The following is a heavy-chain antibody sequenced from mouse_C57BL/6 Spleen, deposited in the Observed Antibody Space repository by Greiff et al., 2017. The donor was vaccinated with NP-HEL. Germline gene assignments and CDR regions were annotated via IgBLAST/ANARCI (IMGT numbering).Heavy chain of an antibody. CDR2: ISYDGSN. Sequence: EVKLQESGPGLVKPSQSLSLTCSVTGYSITSGYYWNWIRQFPGNKLEWMGYISYDGSNNYNPSLKNRISITRDTSKNQFFLKLNSVTTEDTATYYCARERDYYGSRDFDYWGQGTTLTVSS. V-gene: IGHV3-6*01. CDR1: GYSITSGYY. CDR3: ARERDYYGSRDFDY. J-gene: IGHJ2*01. D-gene: IGHD1-1*01.